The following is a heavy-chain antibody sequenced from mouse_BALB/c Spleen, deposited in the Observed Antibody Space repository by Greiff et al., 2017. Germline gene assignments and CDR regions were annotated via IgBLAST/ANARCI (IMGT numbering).Heavy chain of an antibody. CDR2: IRLKSNNYAT. D-gene: IGHD1-1*01. CDR1: GFTFSNYW. J-gene: IGHJ3*01. V-gene: IGHV6-6*02. Sequence: EVKLVESGGGLVQPGGSMKLSCVASGFTFSNYWMNWVRQSPEKGLEWVAEIRLKSNNYATHYAESVKGRFTISRDDSKSSVYLQMNNLRAEDTGIYYCTRGYGSSLAWFAYWGQGTLVTVSA. CDR3: TRGYGSSLAWFAY.